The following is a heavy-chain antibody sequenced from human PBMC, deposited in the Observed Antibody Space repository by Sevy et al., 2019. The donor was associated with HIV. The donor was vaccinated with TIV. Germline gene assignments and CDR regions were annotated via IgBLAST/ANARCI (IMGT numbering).Heavy chain of an antibody. J-gene: IGHJ6*02. V-gene: IGHV3-21*01. CDR1: GFTFSNYS. D-gene: IGHD3-3*01. CDR2: IGSGSDYI. CDR3: ASCLLEWCRPSYYYYGMDV. Sequence: AGSLRLSCAASGFTFSNYSMNWVRQAPGKELEWVSSIGSGSDYIYYADSVKGRFTISRDNAKNSLYLQMNSLRAEDSADYYCASCLLEWCRPSYYYYGMDVWGQGTTVTVS.